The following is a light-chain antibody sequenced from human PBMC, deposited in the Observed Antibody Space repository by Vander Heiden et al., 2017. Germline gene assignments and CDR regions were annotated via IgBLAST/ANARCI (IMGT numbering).Light chain of an antibody. CDR2: AAS. CDR1: QGIRND. V-gene: IGKV1-6*01. CDR3: LQDYNYPRT. J-gene: IGKJ1*01. Sequence: IQMNQSPSSLSASVGDRVTITCRARQGIRNDLGWYQQKPGKTAKLLIYAASSLQGGVPSRFSGSRSGTDFTLTISSLQPDDFATYYCLQDYNYPRTFGQGTKVEIK.